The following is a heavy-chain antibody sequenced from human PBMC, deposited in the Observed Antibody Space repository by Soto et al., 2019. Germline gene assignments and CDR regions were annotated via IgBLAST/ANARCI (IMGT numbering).Heavy chain of an antibody. D-gene: IGHD2-2*01. CDR1: GFTFSSHW. J-gene: IGHJ3*02. V-gene: IGHV3-74*01. CDR3: TTEAGYCSRTSCYRRAFDS. Sequence: EVQLVESGGDLVQPGGSLRLSCAASGFTFSSHWMHWVRRVPGKGLVWVSHINTDGGITGYADSVKGRFTISRDNAKNTLYLQMNGLRVEDTSVYYCTTEAGYCSRTSCYRRAFDSWGQGTMVTVSS. CDR2: INTDGGIT.